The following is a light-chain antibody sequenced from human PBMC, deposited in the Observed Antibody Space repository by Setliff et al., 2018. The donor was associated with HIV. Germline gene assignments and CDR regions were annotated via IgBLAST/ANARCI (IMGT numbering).Light chain of an antibody. V-gene: IGLV2-8*01. CDR3: SSYAGSNNV. J-gene: IGLJ1*01. CDR2: EVS. CDR1: SSDVGGYNY. Sequence: QSALTQPPSASGSPGQSVNISCTGTSSDVGGYNYVSWYQQNPGKAPKLMIYEVSKRPPGFPDRFSGYKSGNTASLTVSGLQAEDEADYYCSSYAGSNNVFGTGTKVTVL.